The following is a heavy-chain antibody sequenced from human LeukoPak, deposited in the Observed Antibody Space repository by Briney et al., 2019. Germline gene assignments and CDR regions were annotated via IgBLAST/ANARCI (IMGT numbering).Heavy chain of an antibody. V-gene: IGHV3-21*01. Sequence: GGSLRLSCAASGFTFSSYSMNWLRQAPGKGLEWVSSISSSSSYIYYGDSVKGRFTISRDNAKTSLYLQINRLRAAATAVYYCARDSLGVALDYWGQGTLVTVSS. CDR1: GFTFSSYS. CDR3: ARDSLGVALDY. D-gene: IGHD3-10*01. CDR2: ISSSSSYI. J-gene: IGHJ4*02.